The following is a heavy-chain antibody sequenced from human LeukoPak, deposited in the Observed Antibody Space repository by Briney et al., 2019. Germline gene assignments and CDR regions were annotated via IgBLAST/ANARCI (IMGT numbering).Heavy chain of an antibody. V-gene: IGHV4-59*01. CDR2: IYYSGST. CDR3: ARDRMYCGGDCYSWPYYYYGMDV. D-gene: IGHD2-21*02. Sequence: SETLSLTCTVSGGSISSYYWSWIRQPPGKGLEWIGYIYYSGSTNYNPSLKSRVTISVDTSKNQFSLKLSSVTAADTAVYYSARDRMYCGGDCYSWPYYYYGMDVWGQGTTVTVSS. J-gene: IGHJ6*02. CDR1: GGSISSYY.